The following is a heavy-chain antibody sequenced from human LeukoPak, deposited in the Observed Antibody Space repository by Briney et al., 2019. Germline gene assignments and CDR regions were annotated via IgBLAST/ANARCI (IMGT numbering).Heavy chain of an antibody. CDR1: GYTFTGYY. Sequence: GASVTVSCMASGYTFTGYYMHWVRQAPGQGLEWMGWINPNRGGTNYAQKFQGRVTMTRDTSITTAYMELSRLSSDDTAVYYCARHPGKVTNDWYFDLWGRGTLVTVSS. V-gene: IGHV1-2*02. J-gene: IGHJ2*01. CDR3: ARHPGKVTNDWYFDL. CDR2: INPNRGGT. D-gene: IGHD4-23*01.